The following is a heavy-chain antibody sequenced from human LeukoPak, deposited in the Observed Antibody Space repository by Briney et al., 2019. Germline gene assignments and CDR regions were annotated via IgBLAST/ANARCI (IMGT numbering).Heavy chain of an antibody. CDR3: ARTYYYGSGRYFDY. CDR1: GGSISSSSYF. J-gene: IGHJ4*02. D-gene: IGHD3-10*01. V-gene: IGHV4-61*01. CDR2: IYHSGST. Sequence: PSETLSLTCTVSGGSISSSSYFWSWIRQPPGKGLEWIGYIYHSGSTTYNPSLKSRVTISVDTSKNQFSLKLSSVTAADTAIYYCARTYYYGSGRYFDYWGQGTLVTVSS.